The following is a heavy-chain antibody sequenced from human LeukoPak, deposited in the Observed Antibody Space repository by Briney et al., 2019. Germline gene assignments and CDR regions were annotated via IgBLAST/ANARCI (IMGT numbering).Heavy chain of an antibody. Sequence: PSETLSLTCTVSGGSISSYYWSWIRQPPGKGLEWIGYIYYSGTTNYNPSLNSRVTISVDMSKNQFSLKLSSVTAADTAVYYCARGDSLTNWFDPWGQGTLVTVSS. V-gene: IGHV4-59*01. CDR3: ARGDSLTNWFDP. CDR2: IYYSGTT. D-gene: IGHD3-9*01. J-gene: IGHJ5*02. CDR1: GGSISSYY.